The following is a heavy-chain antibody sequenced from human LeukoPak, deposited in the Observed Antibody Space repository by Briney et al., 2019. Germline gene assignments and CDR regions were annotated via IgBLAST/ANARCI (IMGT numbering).Heavy chain of an antibody. CDR2: MNPNSGNT. V-gene: IGHV1-8*01. D-gene: IGHD2-2*01. J-gene: IGHJ6*03. Sequence: ASVEVSCKASGYTFTSYDINWVRQATGQGLEWMGWMNPNSGNTGYALKFQGRVTMTRNTSISTAYMELSSLRSEDTAVYYCAREHCSSTSCYYYYMDVWGKGTTVTVSS. CDR1: GYTFTSYD. CDR3: AREHCSSTSCYYYYMDV.